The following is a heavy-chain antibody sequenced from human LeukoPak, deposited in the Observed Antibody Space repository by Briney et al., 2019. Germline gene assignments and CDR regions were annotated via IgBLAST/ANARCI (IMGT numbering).Heavy chain of an antibody. V-gene: IGHV4-30-2*01. J-gene: IGHJ4*02. CDR3: ARGGPIHPLLFDY. CDR1: GGSISSGGYS. D-gene: IGHD3-10*01. Sequence: SQTLSLTCAVSGGSISSGGYSWSWIRQPPGKGLEWIGYIYHSGSTYYNPSLKSRVTISVDRSKNQFSLKLSSVTAADTAVYYCARGGPIHPLLFDYWGQGTLVTVSS. CDR2: IYHSGST.